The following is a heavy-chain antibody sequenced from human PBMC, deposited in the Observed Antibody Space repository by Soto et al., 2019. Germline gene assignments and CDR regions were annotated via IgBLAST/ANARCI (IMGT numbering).Heavy chain of an antibody. D-gene: IGHD3-10*01. CDR2: ISGSGGST. J-gene: IGHJ5*02. Sequence: LRLSCAASGFTFSSYAMSWVRQAPGKGLEWVSAISGSGGSTYYADSVKGRSTISRDNSKNTLYLQMNSLRAEDTAVYYCAKGRLVRFLGMRFDPWGQGTLVTVSS. CDR1: GFTFSSYA. CDR3: AKGRLVRFLGMRFDP. V-gene: IGHV3-23*01.